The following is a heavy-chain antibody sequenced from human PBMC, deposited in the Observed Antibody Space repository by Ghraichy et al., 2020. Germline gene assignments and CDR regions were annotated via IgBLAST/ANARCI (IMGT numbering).Heavy chain of an antibody. D-gene: IGHD3-3*01. CDR1: GFTFSDYY. CDR3: AREPPPYDFWSGYYDLIDY. V-gene: IGHV3-11*01. Sequence: GGSLRLSCAASGFTFSDYYMSWIRQAPGKGLEWVSYISSSGSTIYYADSVKGRFTISRDNAKNSLYLQMNSLRAEDTAVYYCAREPPPYDFWSGYYDLIDYWGQGTLVTVSS. J-gene: IGHJ4*02. CDR2: ISSSGSTI.